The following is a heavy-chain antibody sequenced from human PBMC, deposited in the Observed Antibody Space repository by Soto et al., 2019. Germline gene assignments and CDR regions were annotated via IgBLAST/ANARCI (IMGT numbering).Heavy chain of an antibody. J-gene: IGHJ3*02. D-gene: IGHD2-15*01. CDR3: AREGGGSHDAFDI. CDR1: GFTFSSYA. Sequence: SLRLSCAASGFTFSSYAMHWVRQAPGKGLEWVAVISYDGSNKYYADSVKGRFTISRDNSKNTLYLQMNSLRAEDTAVYYCAREGGGSHDAFDIWGQGTMVTVSS. V-gene: IGHV3-30-3*01. CDR2: ISYDGSNK.